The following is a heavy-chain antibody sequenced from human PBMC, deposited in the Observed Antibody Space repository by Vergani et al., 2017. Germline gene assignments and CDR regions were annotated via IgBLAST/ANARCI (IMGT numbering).Heavy chain of an antibody. Sequence: QVQLVESGGNLVQPGRSLRLSCAAAGFKFSNFGMHWVRQVPGKGLEWVAFISYNGGNQYYADSVQGRFTISRDNTENILYLQMSSLRVEDTALYYCARDVADTHSSIWPLNYHYFMDVWGEGTTVTVSS. D-gene: IGHD6-13*01. CDR2: ISYNGGNQ. CDR3: ARDVADTHSSIWPLNYHYFMDV. CDR1: GFKFSNFG. J-gene: IGHJ6*03. V-gene: IGHV3-33*05.